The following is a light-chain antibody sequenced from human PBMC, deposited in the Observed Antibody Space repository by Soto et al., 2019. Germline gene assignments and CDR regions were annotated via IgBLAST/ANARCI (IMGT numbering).Light chain of an antibody. CDR1: QSVSSN. CDR3: QHYNNWPPEGA. J-gene: IGKJ1*01. V-gene: IGKV3-15*01. Sequence: EIVMTQSPATLSVSPGERATLSCRASQSVSSNLAWYQQKPGQAPRLLIYGASTRATGIPTRFSGSGSGTEFTLTISSLQSEDFAVYYCQHYNNWPPEGAFGQGPKVEIK. CDR2: GAS.